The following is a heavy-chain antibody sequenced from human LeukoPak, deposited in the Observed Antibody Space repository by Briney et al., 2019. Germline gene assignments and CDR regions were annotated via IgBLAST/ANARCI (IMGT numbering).Heavy chain of an antibody. CDR2: ISGSGDST. Sequence: GGSLRLSCAASGFTFSSYAMSWVRQAPGKGLEWVSAISGSGDSTYYADSVKGRFTISRDNSKNTLYLQMNSLRAEDTAVYYCAKNHGSGSYWGGPFDIWGQGTMVTVSS. V-gene: IGHV3-23*01. CDR1: GFTFSSYA. D-gene: IGHD3-10*01. CDR3: AKNHGSGSYWGGPFDI. J-gene: IGHJ3*02.